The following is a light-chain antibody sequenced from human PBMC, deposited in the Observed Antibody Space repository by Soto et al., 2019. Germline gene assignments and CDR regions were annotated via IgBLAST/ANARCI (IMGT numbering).Light chain of an antibody. CDR3: YQYGSSHMYT. Sequence: EIVLTQSPGTLSLSQGERATLSCRASQSLSGNYLAWYQQKPGQPPRLRIYGASARAIGIPDRFSGSGSGTEFTLTISRLEPEDCAGDNCYQYGSSHMYTFGQGTKLEIK. CDR1: QSLSGNY. V-gene: IGKV3-20*01. J-gene: IGKJ2*01. CDR2: GAS.